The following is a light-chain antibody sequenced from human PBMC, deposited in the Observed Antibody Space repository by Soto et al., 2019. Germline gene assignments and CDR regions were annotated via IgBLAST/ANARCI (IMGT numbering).Light chain of an antibody. CDR3: QHYGATPRT. J-gene: IGKJ1*01. CDR2: GVS. V-gene: IGKV3-20*01. Sequence: ILLTQSPGTLSLSPGERATLSCRASPSVDTTYLAWYQQKPGQAPRLLIYGVSSRAPGIPDRFSASGGGADFTLTISRLEPEDFAVYYCQHYGATPRTFGQGTKVEIK. CDR1: PSVDTTY.